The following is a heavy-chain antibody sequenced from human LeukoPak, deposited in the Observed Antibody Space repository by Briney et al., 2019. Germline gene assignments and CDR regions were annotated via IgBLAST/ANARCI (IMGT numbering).Heavy chain of an antibody. V-gene: IGHV3-21*01. CDR2: ISTSSSYT. D-gene: IGHD3-9*01. J-gene: IGHJ5*02. Sequence: PWGSLRLSCAASGFTFSSYSMNWVRQAPGKGLEWVSFISTSSSYTYYADSVKGRFTISRDNAKNSLYLQMNSLRAEDTAVYYCARATSDNILTGYYSPWGQGTLVTVSS. CDR3: ARATSDNILTGYYSP. CDR1: GFTFSSYS.